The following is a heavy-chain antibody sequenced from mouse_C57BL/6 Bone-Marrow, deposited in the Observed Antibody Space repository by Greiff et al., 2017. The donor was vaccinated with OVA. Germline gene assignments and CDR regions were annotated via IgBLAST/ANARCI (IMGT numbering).Heavy chain of an antibody. V-gene: IGHV1-52*01. CDR1: GYTFTSYW. D-gene: IGHD2-12*01. J-gene: IGHJ1*03. CDR3: ARSGVYDRYFDV. CDR2: IDPSDSET. Sequence: VQLQQPGAELVRPGSSVKLSCKASGYTFTSYWMHWVKQRPIQGLEWIGNIDPSDSETHYNQKFKDKATLTVDKSSSTAYMQLSSLTSEDSAVYYCARSGVYDRYFDVWGTGTTVTVSS.